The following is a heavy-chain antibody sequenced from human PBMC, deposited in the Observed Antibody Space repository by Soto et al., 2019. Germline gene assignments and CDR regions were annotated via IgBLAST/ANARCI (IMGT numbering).Heavy chain of an antibody. V-gene: IGHV1-69*13. CDR2: IIPIFGTA. D-gene: IGHD1-1*01. CDR1: GGTFSSYA. J-gene: IGHJ6*02. Sequence: GASVKVSCKASGGTFSSYAISWVRQAPRQGLEWMGGIIPIFGTANYAQKFQGRVTITADESTSTAYMELSSLRSEDTAVYYCARDVRDNWNVPLVGGNHDYYYYYGMDVWGQGTTVTVSS. CDR3: ARDVRDNWNVPLVGGNHDYYYYYGMDV.